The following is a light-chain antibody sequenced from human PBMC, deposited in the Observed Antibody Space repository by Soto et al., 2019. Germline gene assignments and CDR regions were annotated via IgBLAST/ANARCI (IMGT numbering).Light chain of an antibody. J-gene: IGLJ2*01. CDR3: QSYDNGLSASV. CDR1: SSNIGAGHV. V-gene: IGLV1-40*01. Sequence: QSVLTQPPSVSGAPGQRVTISCTGSSSNIGAGHVVHWYQQLPGRAPNLLIYGSTNRPSGVPDRFSGSKSGTSASLAITGLQAEDEADYYCQSYDNGLSASVFGGGTKVTVL. CDR2: GST.